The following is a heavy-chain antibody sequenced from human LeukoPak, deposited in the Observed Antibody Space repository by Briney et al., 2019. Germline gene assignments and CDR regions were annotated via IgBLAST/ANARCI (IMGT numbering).Heavy chain of an antibody. V-gene: IGHV1-46*01. CDR2: INPSGGST. J-gene: IGHJ4*02. D-gene: IGHD5-18*01. CDR3: ARDGEDTAMVAGTY. CDR1: GYIFTSYY. Sequence: ASVKVSCKASGYIFTSYYMHWVRQAPGQGLEWMGIINPSGGSTSYAQKFQGRVTMTRDTSTSTVYMELNSLRSEDTAVYYCARDGEDTAMVAGTYWGQGTLVTVPS.